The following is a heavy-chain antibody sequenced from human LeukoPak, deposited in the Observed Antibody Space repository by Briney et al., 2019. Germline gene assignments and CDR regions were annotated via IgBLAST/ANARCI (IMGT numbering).Heavy chain of an antibody. CDR1: GFTFSSYA. CDR2: ISYDGSNK. V-gene: IGHV3-30-3*01. J-gene: IGHJ4*02. D-gene: IGHD6-19*01. CDR3: AKDLGGGWYYFDY. Sequence: GSLRLSCAASGFTFSSYAMHWVRQAPGKGLEWVAVISYDGSNKYYADSVKGRFTISRDNSKNTLYLQMNSLRAEDTAVYYCAKDLGGGWYYFDYWGQGTLVTVSS.